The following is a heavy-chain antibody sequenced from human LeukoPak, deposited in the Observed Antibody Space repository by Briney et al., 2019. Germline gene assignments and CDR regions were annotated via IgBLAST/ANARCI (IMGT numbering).Heavy chain of an antibody. CDR3: ARHGPSHYYDYHINV. J-gene: IGHJ6*03. V-gene: IGHV4-4*09. CDR1: GGSISYYY. Sequence: SETPSLTCAVSGGSISYYYWSWIRQPPGKGLEWIGYIYTGGSTKYNPSLNSRFTISVDTSKNQFSLTLSSVTAADTAVYYCARHGPSHYYDYHINVWGKGTTVTVSS. CDR2: IYTGGST.